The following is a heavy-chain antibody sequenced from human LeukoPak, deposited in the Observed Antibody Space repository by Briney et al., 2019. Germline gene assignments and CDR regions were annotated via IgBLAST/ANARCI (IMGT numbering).Heavy chain of an antibody. CDR1: GFTFSSYA. CDR2: ISSNGGST. V-gene: IGHV3-64*01. CDR3: ARDHDFWSGRGPWFDP. Sequence: SGGSLRLSCAASGFTFSSYAMHWVRQAPGKGLEYVSAISSNGGSTYYANSVKGRFTISRDNSKNTLYLQMGSLRAEDMAVYYCARDHDFWSGRGPWFDPWGQGTLVTVSS. D-gene: IGHD3-3*01. J-gene: IGHJ5*02.